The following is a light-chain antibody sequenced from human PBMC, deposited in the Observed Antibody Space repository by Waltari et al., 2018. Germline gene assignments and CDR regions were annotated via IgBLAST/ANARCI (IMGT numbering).Light chain of an antibody. CDR2: GSG. J-gene: IGLJ2*01. CDR1: SSNIGATYG. V-gene: IGLV1-40*01. CDR3: QSYDSSLSVVV. Sequence: QSILTQPPSVSGAPGQKVTISCTGSSSNIGATYGVHWYQQLPGTAPKLLICGSGNRPSGGADRCDGSKSGTSASLAVTGLQAEDEADYYCQSYDSSLSVVVVGGGTKLTVL.